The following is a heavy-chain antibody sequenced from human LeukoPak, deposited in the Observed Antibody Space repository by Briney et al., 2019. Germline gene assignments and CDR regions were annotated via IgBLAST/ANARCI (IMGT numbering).Heavy chain of an antibody. V-gene: IGHV3-48*02. Sequence: PGESLRLSCVASEFTLSNFSMTWVRQAPGKGLEWISYIDKTGSAIYYADSVKGRFTISRDNAKNSLYLQMNSLRDEDTAVYYCVRVGIEPLGVYYWGQGTLVTVSS. CDR3: VRVGIEPLGVYY. CDR2: IDKTGSAI. CDR1: EFTLSNFS. D-gene: IGHD2-21*01. J-gene: IGHJ4*02.